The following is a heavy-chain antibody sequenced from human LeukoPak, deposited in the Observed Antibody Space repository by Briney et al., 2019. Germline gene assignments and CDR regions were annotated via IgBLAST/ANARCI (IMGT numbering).Heavy chain of an antibody. J-gene: IGHJ6*02. CDR1: GLRFSSYW. CDR3: AREAPVLLWFGDPGGMDV. Sequence: GGSLRLSCAASGLRFSSYWMDWVRQAPGKGLEWVAHIKEDGSGEYYVDSVKGRFTISRDNSKNTLYLQMNSLRAEDTAVYYCAREAPVLLWFGDPGGMDVWGQGTTVTVSS. CDR2: IKEDGSGE. D-gene: IGHD3-10*01. V-gene: IGHV3-7*01.